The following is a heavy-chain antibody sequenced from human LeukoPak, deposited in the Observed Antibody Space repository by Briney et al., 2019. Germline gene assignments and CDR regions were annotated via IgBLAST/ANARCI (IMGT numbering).Heavy chain of an antibody. J-gene: IGHJ4*02. V-gene: IGHV1-18*01. CDR1: GYTFTSYG. CDR3: ARVRLYDFWSGYYQYYFDY. D-gene: IGHD3-3*01. Sequence: ASVKVSCKASGYTFTSYGISWVRQAPGQGLEWMGWISAYNGNTNYAQKLQGRVTMTTDTSTSTAYMELRSQRSDDTAVYYCARVRLYDFWSGYYQYYFDYWGQGTLVTVSS. CDR2: ISAYNGNT.